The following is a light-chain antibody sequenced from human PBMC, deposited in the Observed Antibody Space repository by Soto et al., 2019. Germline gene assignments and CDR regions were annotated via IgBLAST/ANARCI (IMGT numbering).Light chain of an antibody. CDR2: KAS. J-gene: IGKJ4*01. CDR3: QQYHSYPT. V-gene: IGKV1-5*03. CDR1: QSVSNW. Sequence: DIQLTQSPSTLSASVGDRVTITCRASQSVSNWLAWYQQKPGKAPKLLIYKASSLESGVPSRFSGSGSGTEFTLTINSLQPDDFATYCCQQYHSYPTFGGGTKVEIK.